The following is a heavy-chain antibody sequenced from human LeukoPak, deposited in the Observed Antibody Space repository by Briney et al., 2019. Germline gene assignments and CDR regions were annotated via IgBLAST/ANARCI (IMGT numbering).Heavy chain of an antibody. CDR1: GGTFSSYA. V-gene: IGHV1-69*05. CDR3: ARVPRGDYVGYFDY. Sequence: ASVKVSCKASGGTFSSYAISWVRQAPGQGLEWMGGIIPIFGTANYAQKFQGRVTMTRDMSTSTVYMELSSLRSEDTAVYYCARVPRGDYVGYFDYWGQGTLVTVSS. CDR2: IIPIFGTA. J-gene: IGHJ4*02. D-gene: IGHD4-17*01.